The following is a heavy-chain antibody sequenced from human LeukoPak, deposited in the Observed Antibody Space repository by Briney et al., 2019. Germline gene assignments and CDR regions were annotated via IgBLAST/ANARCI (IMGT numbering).Heavy chain of an antibody. D-gene: IGHD3-22*01. Sequence: GGSLRLSCAASGFTFSSYGMHWVRQAPGKGLEWVAVISYDGSNKYYADSVKGRFTISRDNSKNTLYLQMNSLRAEDTAVYYCAKDLVLLAPYYYDSSGSAFDIWGQGTMVTVSS. CDR3: AKDLVLLAPYYYDSSGSAFDI. V-gene: IGHV3-30*18. J-gene: IGHJ3*02. CDR2: ISYDGSNK. CDR1: GFTFSSYG.